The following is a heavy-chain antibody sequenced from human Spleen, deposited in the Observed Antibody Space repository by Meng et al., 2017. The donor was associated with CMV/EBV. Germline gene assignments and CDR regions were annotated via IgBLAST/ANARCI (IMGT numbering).Heavy chain of an antibody. D-gene: IGHD4-17*01. CDR2: IRSKGYNYAT. CDR1: GFTFSGSA. V-gene: IGHV3-73*01. J-gene: IGHJ4*02. CDR3: TRQTSNGDGDY. Sequence: ASGFTFSGSAVHWVRQASGKGLEWVGRIRSKGYNYATAYADSMKGRFTISRDDSKNTAYLQMSSLKTDDTAVYYCTRQTSNGDGDYWGRGTLVTVSS.